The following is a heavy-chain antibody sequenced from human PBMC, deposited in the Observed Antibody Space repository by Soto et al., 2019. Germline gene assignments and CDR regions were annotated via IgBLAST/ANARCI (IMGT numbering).Heavy chain of an antibody. D-gene: IGHD2-2*01. CDR2: IYHSGST. J-gene: IGHJ5*02. CDR3: ARAIGYCSSTSCYWFDP. Sequence: QLQLQESGSGLVKPSQTLSLTCAVSGGSISSGGYSWSWIRQPPGKVLEWIGYIYHSGSTYYNPSLKSRVTISVDRSKNQFSLKLSSVTAADTAVYYCARAIGYCSSTSCYWFDPWGQGTLVTVSS. V-gene: IGHV4-30-2*01. CDR1: GGSISSGGYS.